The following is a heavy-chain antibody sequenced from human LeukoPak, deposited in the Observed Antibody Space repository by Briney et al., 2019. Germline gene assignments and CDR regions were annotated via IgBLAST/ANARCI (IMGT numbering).Heavy chain of an antibody. Sequence: SETLSLTCTVSGGSISSYYWGWIRQPPGKGLEGMGSIYYSGRTYYNPSLTSRVTISVDTSKNQFSLKLSSVTAADTAVYYCARGRTDYDYVWGSYASWYYFDYWGQGTLVTVSS. J-gene: IGHJ4*02. V-gene: IGHV4-39*07. CDR1: GGSISSYY. CDR3: ARGRTDYDYVWGSYASWYYFDY. D-gene: IGHD3-16*01. CDR2: IYYSGRT.